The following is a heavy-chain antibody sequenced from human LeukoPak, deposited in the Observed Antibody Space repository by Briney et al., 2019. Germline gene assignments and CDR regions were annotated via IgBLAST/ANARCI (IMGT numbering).Heavy chain of an antibody. Sequence: SETLSLTCTVSGGSISSYYWSWIRQPAGKGLEWIGRIYTSGSTNYNPPLKSRVTMSVDTSKNQFSLKLSSVTAADTAVYYCARDREYCSGGSCHDAFDIWGQGTMVTVSS. CDR2: IYTSGST. J-gene: IGHJ3*02. V-gene: IGHV4-4*07. CDR3: ARDREYCSGGSCHDAFDI. CDR1: GGSISSYY. D-gene: IGHD2-15*01.